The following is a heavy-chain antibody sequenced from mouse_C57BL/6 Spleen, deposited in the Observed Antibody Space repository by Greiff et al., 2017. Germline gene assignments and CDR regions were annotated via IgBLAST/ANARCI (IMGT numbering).Heavy chain of an antibody. J-gene: IGHJ4*01. D-gene: IGHD2-4*01. Sequence: EVMLVESGAGLVKPGASLKLSCAASGFTFSSYAMSWVRQTPEKRLEWVAYISSGGDYIYYADSLKGRFTISRDNARSTLYLQMSSLMSEDTAMYYDTREDSGYDYDGAMDYWGQGTSVTVSS. CDR3: TREDSGYDYDGAMDY. V-gene: IGHV5-9-1*02. CDR2: ISSGGDYI. CDR1: GFTFSSYA.